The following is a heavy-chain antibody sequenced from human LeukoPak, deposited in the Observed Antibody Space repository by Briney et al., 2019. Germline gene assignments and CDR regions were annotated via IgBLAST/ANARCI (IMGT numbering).Heavy chain of an antibody. V-gene: IGHV3-9*01. J-gene: IGHJ6*03. CDR1: GFTFDDYA. Sequence: PGRSLRLSCAASGFTFDDYAMHWVRQAPGKGLEWVSGISWNSGSKGYADSVKGRFTITRDNAKNSLYLQMSSLRAEDTALYYCAKDKGGVVVVPAASNYYYYMDVWGKGTTVTISS. CDR3: AKDKGGVVVVPAASNYYYYMDV. D-gene: IGHD2-2*01. CDR2: ISWNSGSK.